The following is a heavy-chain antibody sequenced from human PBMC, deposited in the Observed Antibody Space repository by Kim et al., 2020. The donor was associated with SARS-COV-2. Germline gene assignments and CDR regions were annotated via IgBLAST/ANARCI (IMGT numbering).Heavy chain of an antibody. CDR3: AKDFISVAGKFDS. CDR1: GFTFSRYA. V-gene: IGHV3-23*01. CDR2: ISDSGGNT. Sequence: GGSLRLSCAASGFTFSRYAMSWVRQAPGKGLECVSSISDSGGNTYYADSVKGRFTLSRDNSKNTLSLQMNSLRAEDTAVYYCAKDFISVAGKFDSWGQGTLVTVSS. J-gene: IGHJ4*02. D-gene: IGHD6-19*01.